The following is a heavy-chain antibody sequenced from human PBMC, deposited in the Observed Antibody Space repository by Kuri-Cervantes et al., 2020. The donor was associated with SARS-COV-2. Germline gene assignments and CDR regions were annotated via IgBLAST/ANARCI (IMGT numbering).Heavy chain of an antibody. CDR2: IDPNSGGT. J-gene: IGHJ4*02. D-gene: IGHD6-6*01. Sequence: ASVKVSCKASGYTFTGYYMHWVRQAPGQGLEWMGWIDPNSGGTNYAQKFQGRVTMTRDTSISTAYMELSRLRSDDTAVYYCARGGIAARPSPFDYWGQGTLVTVSS. CDR1: GYTFTGYY. V-gene: IGHV1-2*02. CDR3: ARGGIAARPSPFDY.